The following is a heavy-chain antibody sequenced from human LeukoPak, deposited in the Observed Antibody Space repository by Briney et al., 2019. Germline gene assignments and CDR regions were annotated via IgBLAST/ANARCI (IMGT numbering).Heavy chain of an antibody. D-gene: IGHD7-27*01. CDR2: IKQGGRER. J-gene: IGHJ3*02. Sequence: PGRSLRLSCAASGFTSSNYAMTWVRQAPGEGLEWVANIKQGGRERYYVDSVKGRFTISRDNAKNSLYLQINSLRAEDTAVYYCARAKLGGTFFDIWGQGTMITVSS. CDR3: ARAKLGGTFFDI. V-gene: IGHV3-7*04. CDR1: GFTSSNYA.